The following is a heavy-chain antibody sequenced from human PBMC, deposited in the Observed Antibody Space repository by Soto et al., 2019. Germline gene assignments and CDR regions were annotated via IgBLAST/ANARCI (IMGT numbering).Heavy chain of an antibody. CDR3: ARDPIGLAYFDY. CDR1: VFTFRSYW. D-gene: IGHD1-26*01. V-gene: IGHV3-74*01. CDR2: INSDGSST. Sequence: GGSLRLSCAASVFTFRSYWMHWVRQAPGKGLVWVSRINSDGSSTSYADSVKGRFTISRDNAKNTLYLQMNSLRAEATAVYYCARDPIGLAYFDYWGQGTLVTVSS. J-gene: IGHJ4*02.